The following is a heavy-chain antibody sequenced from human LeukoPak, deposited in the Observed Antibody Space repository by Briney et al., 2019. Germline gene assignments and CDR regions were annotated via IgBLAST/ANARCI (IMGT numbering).Heavy chain of an antibody. CDR1: GFTFSSYS. Sequence: GGSLRLSCAASGFTFSSYSMNWVRQAPGKGLKWVSSISSSSSYIYYADSVKGRFTISRDNAKNSLYLQMNSLRAEDTAVYCCARGGKYYFDYWGQGTLVTVPS. CDR3: ARGGKYYFDY. J-gene: IGHJ4*02. V-gene: IGHV3-21*01. CDR2: ISSSSSYI.